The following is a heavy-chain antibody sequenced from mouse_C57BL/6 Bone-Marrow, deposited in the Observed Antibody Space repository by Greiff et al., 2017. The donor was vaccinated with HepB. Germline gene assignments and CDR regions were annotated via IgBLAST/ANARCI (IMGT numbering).Heavy chain of an antibody. CDR1: GYTFTSYW. CDR3: AIVAGPHGYPFAY. V-gene: IGHV1-74*01. D-gene: IGHD2-2*01. J-gene: IGHJ3*01. Sequence: QVQLQQPGAELVKPGASVKVSCKASGYTFTSYWMHWVKQRPGQGLEWIGRIHPSDSDTNYNQKFKGKATLTVDKSSSTAYMQLSSLTSEDSAVYYCAIVAGPHGYPFAYWGQGTLVTVSA. CDR2: IHPSDSDT.